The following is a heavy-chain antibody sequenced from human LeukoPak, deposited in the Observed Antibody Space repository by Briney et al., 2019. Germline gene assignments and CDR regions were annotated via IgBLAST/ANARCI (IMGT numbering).Heavy chain of an antibody. CDR1: GYTFADYY. CDR2: INSNSGAT. CDR3: ARGRDRGASTPFDY. Sequence: GASVKVSCKASGYTFADYYMHWVRQAPGQGPEWMGWINSNSGATNYAQKFQDRVTMTRDTSISTVYMELSSLRSDDTAVYYCARGRDRGASTPFDYWGQGTLVTVSS. D-gene: IGHD1-26*01. V-gene: IGHV1-2*02. J-gene: IGHJ4*02.